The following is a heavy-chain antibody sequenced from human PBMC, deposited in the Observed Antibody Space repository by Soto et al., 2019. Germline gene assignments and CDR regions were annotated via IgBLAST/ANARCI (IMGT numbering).Heavy chain of an antibody. Sequence: PSETLSLTCAVYGGSFSDYHWSWIRQPPGKGLEWIGEINHGGSTKYNPSIKSRVTISKDTSKKQVSLKLTSVTAADTAVYYCARVSVTIFGVVMGHYYYAMDVWGQGTTVTVSS. CDR1: GGSFSDYH. CDR2: INHGGST. CDR3: ARVSVTIFGVVMGHYYYAMDV. V-gene: IGHV4-34*01. D-gene: IGHD3-3*01. J-gene: IGHJ6*02.